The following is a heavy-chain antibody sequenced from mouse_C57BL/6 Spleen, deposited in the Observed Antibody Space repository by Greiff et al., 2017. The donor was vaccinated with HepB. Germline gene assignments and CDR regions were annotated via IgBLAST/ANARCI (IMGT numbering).Heavy chain of an antibody. CDR2: INPNNGGT. Sequence: VQLQQSGPELVKPGASVKISCKASGYTFTDYYMNWVKQSHGKSLEWIGDINPNNGGTSYNQKFKGKATLTVDKSSSTAYMELRSLTSEDSAVYCCARVVLYYDYDGYFDVWGTGTTVTVSS. D-gene: IGHD2-4*01. CDR1: GYTFTDYY. CDR3: ARVVLYYDYDGYFDV. J-gene: IGHJ1*03. V-gene: IGHV1-26*01.